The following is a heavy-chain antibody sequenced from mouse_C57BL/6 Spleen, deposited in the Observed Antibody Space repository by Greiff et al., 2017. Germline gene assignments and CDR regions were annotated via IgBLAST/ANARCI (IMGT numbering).Heavy chain of an antibody. CDR3: AREGLLLREGAMDY. CDR2: ISYDGSN. Sequence: EVQLQQSGPGLVKPSQSLSLTCSVTGYSITSGSYWNWIRQFPGNKLEWMGYISYDGSNNYNPSLKNRISITRDTSKNQFFLKLNSVTTEDTATCYCAREGLLLREGAMDYWGQGTSVTVSS. V-gene: IGHV3-6*01. CDR1: GYSITSGSY. D-gene: IGHD1-1*01. J-gene: IGHJ4*01.